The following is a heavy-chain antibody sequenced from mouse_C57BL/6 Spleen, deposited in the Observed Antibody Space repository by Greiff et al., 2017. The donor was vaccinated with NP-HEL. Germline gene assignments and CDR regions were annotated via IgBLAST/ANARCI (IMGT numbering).Heavy chain of an antibody. Sequence: EVQLQQSGPELVKPGASVKISCKASGYTFTDYYMNWVKQSHGKSLEWIGDINPNNGGTSYNQKFKGKATLTVDKSSSTAYMELRSLTSEDSAVYYCARRRSLIYYGYEYYFDYWGQGTTLTVSS. CDR2: INPNNGGT. CDR1: GYTFTDYY. J-gene: IGHJ2*01. V-gene: IGHV1-26*01. CDR3: ARRRSLIYYGYEYYFDY. D-gene: IGHD2-2*01.